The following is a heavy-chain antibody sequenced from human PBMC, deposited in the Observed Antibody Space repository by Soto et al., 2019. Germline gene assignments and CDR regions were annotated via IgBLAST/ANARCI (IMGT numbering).Heavy chain of an antibody. CDR3: ARERLGIVQYYFDY. CDR2: IKHSGST. D-gene: IGHD7-27*01. V-gene: IGHV4-34*01. Sequence: SETLSLTCAVYGGSFSGYYWSWIRQPPGKGLEWIGEIKHSGSTNYNPSLKSRVTISVDTSKNQFSLKLSSVTAADTAVYYCARERLGIVQYYFDYWGEGTLVTVSS. CDR1: GGSFSGYY. J-gene: IGHJ4*02.